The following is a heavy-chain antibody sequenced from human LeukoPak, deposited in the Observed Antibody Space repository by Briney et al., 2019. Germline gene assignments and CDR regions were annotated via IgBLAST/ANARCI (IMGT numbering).Heavy chain of an antibody. V-gene: IGHV1-8*03. CDR1: GYTFTSYD. CDR2: MNPNSGNT. CDR3: ARGRTAMDPNDAFDI. D-gene: IGHD5-18*01. Sequence: GASVKVSCKASGYTFTSYDINGVRQATGQGLEWMGWMNPNSGNTGYAQKFQGRVTITRNTSISTAYMELSSLRSEDTAVYYCARGRTAMDPNDAFDIWGQGTMVTVSS. J-gene: IGHJ3*02.